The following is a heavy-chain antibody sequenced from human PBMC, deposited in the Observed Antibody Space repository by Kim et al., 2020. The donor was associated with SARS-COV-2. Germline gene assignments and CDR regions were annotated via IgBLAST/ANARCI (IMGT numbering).Heavy chain of an antibody. J-gene: IGHJ3*02. V-gene: IGHV3-30*07. CDR3: AREEVRSTIAALSRAFDI. D-gene: IGHD6-13*01. Sequence: NGRFTSTRDNSKSTLYLQMNSLRAEDTAVYYCAREEVRSTIAALSRAFDIWGQGTMVTVSS.